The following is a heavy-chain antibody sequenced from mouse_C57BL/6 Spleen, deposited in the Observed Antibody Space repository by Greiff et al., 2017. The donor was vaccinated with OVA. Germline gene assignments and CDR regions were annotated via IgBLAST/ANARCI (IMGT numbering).Heavy chain of an antibody. V-gene: IGHV14-2*01. Sequence: VQLQQSGAELAKPGASVKLSCTASGFNITDYYISWVKQRTEQGLEWIGRIYPENGDTKYTPKFQGKATITADTSSNTAYLQLSSLTSEDTAVYYCARNDGYFDYWGQGTTLTVSS. D-gene: IGHD2-3*01. J-gene: IGHJ2*01. CDR2: IYPENGDT. CDR1: GFNITDYY. CDR3: ARNDGYFDY.